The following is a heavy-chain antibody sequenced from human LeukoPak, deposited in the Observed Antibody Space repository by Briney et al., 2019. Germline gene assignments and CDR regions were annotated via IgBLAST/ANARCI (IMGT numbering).Heavy chain of an antibody. V-gene: IGHV1-69*05. CDR1: GGTFSSYA. CDR2: IIPIFGTA. Sequence: GASVKVSCKASGGTFSSYAISWVRQAPGQGLEWMGGIIPIFGTANYAQKFQGRVTITTDESTSTAYMELSSLRSEDTAVYYCARVFRYGLSYYYYYMDVWGKGTTVTVSS. CDR3: ARVFRYGLSYYYYYMDV. J-gene: IGHJ6*03. D-gene: IGHD3-9*01.